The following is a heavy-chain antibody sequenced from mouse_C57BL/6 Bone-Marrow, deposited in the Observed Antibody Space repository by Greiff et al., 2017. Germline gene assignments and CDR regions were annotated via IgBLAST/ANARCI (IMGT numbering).Heavy chain of an antibody. D-gene: IGHD1-1*01. J-gene: IGHJ1*03. CDR2: IYPSDSET. V-gene: IGHV1-61*01. CDR3: ASPVYYYGSSPSYWYFDV. Sequence: QVQLQQPGAELVRPGSSVKLSCKASSYTFTSYWMDWVKQRPGQGLEWIGNIYPSDSETHYNQKFKDKATLTVDKSSSTAYMQLSSLTSEDSAVYYCASPVYYYGSSPSYWYFDVGGTGTTVTVSS. CDR1: SYTFTSYW.